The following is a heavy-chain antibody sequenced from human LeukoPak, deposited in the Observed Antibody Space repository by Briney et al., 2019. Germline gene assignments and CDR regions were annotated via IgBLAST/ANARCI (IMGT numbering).Heavy chain of an antibody. V-gene: IGHV1-69*13. CDR2: IIPIFGTA. J-gene: IGHJ4*02. Sequence: SVMNSSKAAAGTCFTYARSWVRHAPGQGLEWMGGIIPIFGTANYAQQFQGRVTITADESTSTAYMELSSLRSEDTAVYYCARERAYYFDYWGQGTLVTVSS. CDR1: AGTCFTYA. CDR3: ARERAYYFDY.